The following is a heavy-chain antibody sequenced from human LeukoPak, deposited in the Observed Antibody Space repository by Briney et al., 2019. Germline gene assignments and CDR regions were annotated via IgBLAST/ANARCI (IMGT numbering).Heavy chain of an antibody. CDR2: IYYSGTT. J-gene: IGHJ4*02. CDR3: ARRLTTRSYYLDY. D-gene: IGHD3-16*01. V-gene: IGHV4-59*02. Sequence: PSESPSPTCTVSGGSVSSDCWSWIRQPPGKGLEWIGDIYYSGTTNYNSSLKSRVTISVDTSKNQFSLRLSSVTAADTALYYCARRLTTRSYYLDYLRQGSLVTVSS. CDR1: GGSVSSDC.